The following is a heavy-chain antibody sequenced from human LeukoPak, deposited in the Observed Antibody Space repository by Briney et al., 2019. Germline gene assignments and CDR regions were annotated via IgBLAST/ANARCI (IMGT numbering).Heavy chain of an antibody. J-gene: IGHJ6*02. CDR2: INHSGST. Sequence: PSETLSLTCAVYGGSFSGYYWSWIRQPPGKGLEWIGEINHSGSTNYNPSLKSRVTISVDTSKNQFSLKLSSVTAADTAVYYCARGGRSYYYGRPYYYYYGMDVWGQGTTVTVSS. D-gene: IGHD3-10*02. V-gene: IGHV4-34*01. CDR1: GGSFSGYY. CDR3: ARGGRSYYYGRPYYYYYGMDV.